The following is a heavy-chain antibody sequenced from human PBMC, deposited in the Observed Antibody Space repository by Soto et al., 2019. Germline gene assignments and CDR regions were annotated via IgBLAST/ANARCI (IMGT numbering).Heavy chain of an antibody. D-gene: IGHD6-13*01. V-gene: IGHV3-23*01. CDR1: GFTFGSYA. J-gene: IGHJ4*02. CDR3: AKAFSWYDY. CDR2: ISGSGGST. Sequence: PGGSLRLSCAASGFTFGSYAMNWVRQAPGKGLEWVSGISGSGGSTYYADSVKGRFTISRDNSKNTLYLQMSSLRAEDTAVYYCAKAFSWYDYWGQGTLVTVSS.